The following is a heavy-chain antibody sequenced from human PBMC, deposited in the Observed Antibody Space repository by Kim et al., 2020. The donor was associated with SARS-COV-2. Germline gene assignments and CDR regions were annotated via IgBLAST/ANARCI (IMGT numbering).Heavy chain of an antibody. J-gene: IGHJ6*03. CDR2: IWYDGSNK. CDR3: ARVGYCSGGSCYSDHTTYYYYYMDV. D-gene: IGHD2-15*01. V-gene: IGHV3-33*01. CDR1: GFTFSSYG. Sequence: GGSLRLSCAASGFTFSSYGMHWVRQAPGKGLEWVAVIWYDGSNKYYADSVKGRFTISRDNSKNTLYLQMNSLRAEDTAVYYCARVGYCSGGSCYSDHTTYYYYYMDVWGKGTTVTVSS.